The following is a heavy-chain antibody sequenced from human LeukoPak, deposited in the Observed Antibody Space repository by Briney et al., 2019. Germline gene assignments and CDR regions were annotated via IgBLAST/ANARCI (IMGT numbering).Heavy chain of an antibody. CDR1: GFTFNAYY. D-gene: IGHD2-15*01. J-gene: IGHJ2*01. V-gene: IGHV1-2*02. Sequence: ASVKVSCKASGFTFNAYYMHWVRRAPGQGLGWMGWINPNTGDTNFAQKFQGRVAMTRDTSLSTAYMDLSRLTSDDTAVYYCARDWPGISLHFDLWGRGTLITVSS. CDR2: INPNTGDT. CDR3: ARDWPGISLHFDL.